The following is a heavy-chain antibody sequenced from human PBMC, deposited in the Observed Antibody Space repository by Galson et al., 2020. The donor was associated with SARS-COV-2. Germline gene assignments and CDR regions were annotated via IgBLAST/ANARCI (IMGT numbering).Heavy chain of an antibody. D-gene: IGHD3-10*02. V-gene: IGHV3-23*01. CDR1: GFTFSSFA. CDR2: ICGGGDTT. J-gene: IGHJ4*02. CDR3: AREVFGSYDY. Sequence: GGSLRLSCAASGFTFSSFAMAWVRQAPGKGLGWVSPICGGGDTTYYADSVKGRFTISRDNSKNTLYLQMNSLRAEDTAIYYCAREVFGSYDYWGQGTLVTVSS.